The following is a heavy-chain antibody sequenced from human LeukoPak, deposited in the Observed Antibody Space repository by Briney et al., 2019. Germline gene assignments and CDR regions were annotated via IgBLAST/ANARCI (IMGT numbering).Heavy chain of an antibody. V-gene: IGHV1-8*01. J-gene: IGHJ4*02. CDR2: MNPNSGNT. Sequence: GASVKVSCKASGYTFTSYDINWVRQATGQGLEWMGWMNPNSGNTGYAQKFQGRVTMTRDMSTSTVYMELSSLRSEDTAVYYCAREIIAAPGGFDWWGQGTLVTVSS. D-gene: IGHD6-13*01. CDR1: GYTFTSYD. CDR3: AREIIAAPGGFDW.